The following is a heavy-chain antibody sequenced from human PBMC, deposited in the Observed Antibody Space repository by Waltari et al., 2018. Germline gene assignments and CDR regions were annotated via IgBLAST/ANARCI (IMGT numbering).Heavy chain of an antibody. Sequence: QVQLVQSGAEVKKPGSSVKVSCKASGGTFSSYAISWVRQAPGQGLEWMGGIIPIFGTANYEQKFQSRVTITADDSTSPAYMELSSLRSEDTAVYYCASGDFGYSSSGGAKNWGQGTLVTVSS. J-gene: IGHJ4*02. D-gene: IGHD6-13*01. CDR3: ASGDFGYSSSGGAKN. V-gene: IGHV1-69*13. CDR1: GGTFSSYA. CDR2: IIPIFGTA.